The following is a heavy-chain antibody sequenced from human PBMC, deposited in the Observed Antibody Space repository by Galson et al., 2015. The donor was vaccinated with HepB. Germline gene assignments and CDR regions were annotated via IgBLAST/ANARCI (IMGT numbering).Heavy chain of an antibody. Sequence: QVQLQESGPGLVKPSETLSLTCTVSGGSISSYYWSWIRQPPGKGLEWIGYIYYSGSTNYNPSLKSRVTISVDTSKNQFSLKLSSVTAADTAVYYCARALFGVVIADNWFDPWGQGTLVTVSS. V-gene: IGHV4-59*01. D-gene: IGHD3-3*01. CDR2: IYYSGST. J-gene: IGHJ5*02. CDR1: GGSISSYY. CDR3: ARALFGVVIADNWFDP.